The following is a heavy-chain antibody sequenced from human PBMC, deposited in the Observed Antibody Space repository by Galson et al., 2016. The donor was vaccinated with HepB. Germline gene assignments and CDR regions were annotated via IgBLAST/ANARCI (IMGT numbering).Heavy chain of an antibody. CDR2: LNHRGST. J-gene: IGHJ5*02. D-gene: IGHD4-17*01. V-gene: IGHV4-34*01. Sequence: SETLSLTCAVYGGSFSGYFWSWIRQPPGKGLEWIGELNHRGSTNYNPSLKSRVTISLDTSKNQFSLKLSSVTAADTAMYYCARDRTTRGFDPWGQGTLVTVSS. CDR3: ARDRTTRGFDP. CDR1: GGSFSGYF.